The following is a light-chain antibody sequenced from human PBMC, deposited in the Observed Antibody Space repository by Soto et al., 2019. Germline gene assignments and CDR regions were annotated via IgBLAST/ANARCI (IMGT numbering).Light chain of an antibody. CDR3: QQYNSLPYT. J-gene: IGKJ2*01. CDR1: HDIGDY. V-gene: IGKV1-33*01. CDR2: GAS. Sequence: DIQMTQSPSSLSASVGDRVTITCQATHDIGDYLNWYQQKPGKAPKLLIYGASSLETGVPSRFSGSGSGTDFTFTISSLQAEDVATYYCQQYNSLPYTFGQGTRLAI.